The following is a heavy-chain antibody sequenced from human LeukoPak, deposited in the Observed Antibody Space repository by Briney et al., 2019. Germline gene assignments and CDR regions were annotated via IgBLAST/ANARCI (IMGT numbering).Heavy chain of an antibody. J-gene: IGHJ6*03. V-gene: IGHV1-2*02. Sequence: ASVKVSCKASGYTFTGYYMHWVRQDLRQGLQWMGWINPNSGDTEYAQKFQGRVTMTRDTSISTVYMELSSLRSDDTAVYYCTRADSVPAGDNHYWYMDVWGKGTTVTVSS. D-gene: IGHD6-13*01. CDR3: TRADSVPAGDNHYWYMDV. CDR1: GYTFTGYY. CDR2: INPNSGDT.